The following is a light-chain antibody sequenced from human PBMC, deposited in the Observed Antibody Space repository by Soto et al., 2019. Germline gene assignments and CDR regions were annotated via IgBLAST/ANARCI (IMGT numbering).Light chain of an antibody. CDR3: MQSIQLPRT. Sequence: DIVMTQSPLSLPVTPGEPASISCRSSQNLLNSNGYNYLDWYLQKPGQSPQLLIYLGSNRASGVPDRFSGSGSGTDFTLKISRVEAEDVGVYYCMQSIQLPRTFGQGTKVEIK. CDR2: LGS. CDR1: QNLLNSNGYNY. J-gene: IGKJ1*01. V-gene: IGKV2-28*01.